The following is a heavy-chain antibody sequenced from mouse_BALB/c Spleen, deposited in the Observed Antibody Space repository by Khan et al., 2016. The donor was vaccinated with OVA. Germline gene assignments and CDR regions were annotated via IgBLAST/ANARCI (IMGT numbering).Heavy chain of an antibody. D-gene: IGHD1-1*02. V-gene: IGHV2-6-5*01. CDR1: GFSLSDYG. J-gene: IGHJ4*01. Sequence: QVQLKQSGPGLVAPSQNLSLTCTVSGFSLSDYGVSWIRQPPGKGLEWLGVIWGGGSTYYNSDLKSRLSISKDNSKSQVFLKMSSLQSDDTAMFYCAKGVWYYYYTLDYWGQGTSVTVSS. CDR2: IWGGGST. CDR3: AKGVWYYYYTLDY.